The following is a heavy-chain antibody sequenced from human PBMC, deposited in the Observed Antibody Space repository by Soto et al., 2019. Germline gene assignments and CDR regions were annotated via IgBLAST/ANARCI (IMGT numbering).Heavy chain of an antibody. Sequence: QAQLVQSGAEVKRPGSSVKVSCKASGDTFSSYSISWVRQAPGQGLERMGRIIPIVGTPNYAQKIQGRVTFSADKFPNTAYMGLNSLISDVAAVYYCAPDGVSASSSAYNDFVDVWGKGTPVTVTS. CDR1: GDTFSSYS. D-gene: IGHD6-6*01. J-gene: IGHJ6*03. CDR3: APDGVSASSSAYNDFVDV. CDR2: IIPIVGTP. V-gene: IGHV1-69*08.